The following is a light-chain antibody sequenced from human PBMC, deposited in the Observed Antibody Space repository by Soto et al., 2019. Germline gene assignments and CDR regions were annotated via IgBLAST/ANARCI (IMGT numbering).Light chain of an antibody. Sequence: QSALTQPASVSGSPGQSITISCTGTSSDVGGYSLVSWYQQHPDKAPKLLIYEVSKRPSEISNRFSGSKSGNTASLTISGLQAEDEAEYYCCSFAGSSSCMFGGGTKLTVL. V-gene: IGLV2-23*02. CDR3: CSFAGSSSCM. CDR2: EVS. J-gene: IGLJ3*02. CDR1: SSDVGGYSL.